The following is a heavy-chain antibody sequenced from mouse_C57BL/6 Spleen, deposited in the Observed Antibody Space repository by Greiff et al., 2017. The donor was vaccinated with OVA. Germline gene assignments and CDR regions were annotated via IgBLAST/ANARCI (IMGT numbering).Heavy chain of an antibody. CDR2: IDPEDGET. Sequence: VQLQQSGAELVKPGASVKLSCTASGFNIKDYYMHWVKQRTEQGLEWIGRIDPEDGETKYDPKFQGKATITADTSSNTAYLQLSSLTSEDTAVYYCAPTAQATDFFAYWGQGTLVTVSA. D-gene: IGHD3-2*02. CDR1: GFNIKDYY. CDR3: APTAQATDFFAY. V-gene: IGHV14-2*01. J-gene: IGHJ3*01.